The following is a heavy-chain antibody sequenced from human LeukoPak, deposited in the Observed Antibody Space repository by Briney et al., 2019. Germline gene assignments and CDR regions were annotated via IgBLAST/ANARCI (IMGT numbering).Heavy chain of an antibody. D-gene: IGHD3-16*01. CDR1: RGAVNNPAVY. CDR2: IYNRGDT. J-gene: IGHJ4*02. Sequence: PSETLSLTCSVSRGAVNNPAVYWVWICQPPGKGLECLGGIYNRGDTFSNPSLMSRVDFSIDTSKDQFSLSLMSVTAADTAIYYCARQGVLYGFDFWGQGIPVTVSS. V-gene: IGHV4-39*01. CDR3: ARQGVLYGFDF.